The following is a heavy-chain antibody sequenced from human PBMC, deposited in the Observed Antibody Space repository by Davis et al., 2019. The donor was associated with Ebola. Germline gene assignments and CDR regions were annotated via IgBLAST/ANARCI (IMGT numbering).Heavy chain of an antibody. CDR2: ISGSSSYI. CDR3: AKESSSWYSIDY. V-gene: IGHV3-21*04. CDR1: GFTFSSYS. J-gene: IGHJ4*02. Sequence: GESLKISCAASGFTFSSYSMNWVRQAPGKGLEWVSSISGSSSYIYYADSVKGRFTISRDNAKNSLYLQMNSLRAEDTAVYYCAKESSSWYSIDYWGQGTLVTVSS. D-gene: IGHD6-13*01.